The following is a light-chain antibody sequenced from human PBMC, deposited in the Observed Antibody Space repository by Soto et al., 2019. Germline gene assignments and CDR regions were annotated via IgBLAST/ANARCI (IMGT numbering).Light chain of an antibody. Sequence: QSALTQPPSASGSPGQSVTISCTGTSSDVGGYNYVSWYQQHPGKAPKLIIYEVSKRPSGVPDRFSGSKSGNTASLTVSGLQAEDDADYYCSSYAGSNNWNFGTGTKLTVL. CDR3: SSYAGSNNWN. CDR1: SSDVGGYNY. V-gene: IGLV2-8*01. CDR2: EVS. J-gene: IGLJ1*01.